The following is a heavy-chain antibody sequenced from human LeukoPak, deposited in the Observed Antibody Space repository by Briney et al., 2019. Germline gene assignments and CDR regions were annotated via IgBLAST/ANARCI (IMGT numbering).Heavy chain of an antibody. CDR3: ASYRSTGFD. CDR2: IKPDGSEK. V-gene: IGHV3-7*01. CDR1: EFTFSHYW. J-gene: IGHJ4*02. D-gene: IGHD1-26*01. Sequence: GGSLRLSCAASEFTFSHYWMSWVRRAPGKGLEWVANIKPDGSEKSYVDSVKGRFTISRDNSKNSLYLQMSSLRAEDTAVYYCASYRSTGFDWGQGTLVTVSS.